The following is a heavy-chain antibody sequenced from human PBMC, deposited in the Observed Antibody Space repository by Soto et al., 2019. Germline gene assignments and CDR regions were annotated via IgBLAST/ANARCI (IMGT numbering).Heavy chain of an antibody. D-gene: IGHD4-17*01. V-gene: IGHV4-31*03. CDR1: GGSISSGGYY. Sequence: QVQLQESGPGLVKPSQTLSLTCTVSGGSISSGGYYWSWIRQHPGKGLEWIGYIYYSGSTYYNPSLKSRVTISVDTSKNQFSLKLRSVTAADTAVYYCAGQGLRMGTYYFDYWGQGTLVTVSS. CDR2: IYYSGST. CDR3: AGQGLRMGTYYFDY. J-gene: IGHJ4*02.